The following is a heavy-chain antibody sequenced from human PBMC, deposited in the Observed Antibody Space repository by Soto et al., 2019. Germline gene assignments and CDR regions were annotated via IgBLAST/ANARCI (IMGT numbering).Heavy chain of an antibody. Sequence: SETLSLTCTVSGGSISAHTHYWSWIRQSPGGGLEWIASIYYSGTTYYNPSLQNRLTISADRSKNQVSLLLTSVTAADTAVYYCARRKVVITTDSNYLYSAMDVCDPGTTVTVS. CDR3: ARRKVVITTDSNYLYSAMDV. D-gene: IGHD2-15*01. J-gene: IGHJ6*02. V-gene: IGHV4-39*01. CDR2: IYYSGTT. CDR1: GGSISAHTHY.